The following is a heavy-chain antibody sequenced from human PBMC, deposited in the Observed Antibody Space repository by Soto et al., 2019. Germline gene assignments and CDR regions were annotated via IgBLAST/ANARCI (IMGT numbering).Heavy chain of an antibody. J-gene: IGHJ6*02. Sequence: QVQLQESGPGLVKPSETLSLTCNVSCGSVSSGSYYWSWIRQPPGKGLEYIGYMSYSGNTTYNPSLTSRVTISVDTSKNQFSLRRTSVTEADTAVYYCARGKIRNYYFYYDVEAWGQGTTVTVSS. CDR3: ARGKIRNYYFYYDVEA. D-gene: IGHD4-17*01. V-gene: IGHV4-61*01. CDR1: CGSVSSGSYY. CDR2: MSYSGNT.